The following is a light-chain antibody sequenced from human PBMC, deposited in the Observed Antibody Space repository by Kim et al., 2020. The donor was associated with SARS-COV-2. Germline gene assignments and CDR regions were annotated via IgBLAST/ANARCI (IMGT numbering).Light chain of an antibody. CDR1: SSDVGGYNY. Sequence: PGTSVTISFAGTSSDVGGYNYVSWYQQHPGKAPKLMIYEVSKRPSGVPHRFSGSKSGNTASLTVSGLQAEDEADYYCSSYAGSNYVFGTGTKVTVL. V-gene: IGLV2-8*01. CDR3: SSYAGSNYV. J-gene: IGLJ1*01. CDR2: EVS.